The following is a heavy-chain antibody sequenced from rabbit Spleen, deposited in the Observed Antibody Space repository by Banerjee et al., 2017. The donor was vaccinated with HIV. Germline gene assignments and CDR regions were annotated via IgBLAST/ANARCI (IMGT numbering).Heavy chain of an antibody. CDR1: GFSFSSNYW. V-gene: IGHV1S45*01. D-gene: IGHD8-1*01. CDR3: ARDTGSSFSSYGMDL. Sequence: EESGGGLVQPEGSLTLTCKGSGFSFSSNYWICWVRQAPGKGLEWIACIYGGSGGATYYASWAKGRFTISKTSSTTVTLLMTSLTAADTATYFCARDTGSSFSSYGMDLWGPGTLVTVS. J-gene: IGHJ6*01. CDR2: IYGGSGGAT.